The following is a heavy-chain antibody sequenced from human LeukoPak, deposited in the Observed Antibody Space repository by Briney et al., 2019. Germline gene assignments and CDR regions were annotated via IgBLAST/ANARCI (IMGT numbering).Heavy chain of an antibody. CDR2: INHSGST. V-gene: IGHV4-34*01. Sequence: SETLSLTCAVYGGSFSGYYWSWIRQPPGKGLEWIGEINHSGSTNYNPSLKSRVTISVDTSKNQFSLKLSSVTAADTAVYYRARTTEGGYTYDYFYYYYMDVWGKGTTVTISS. D-gene: IGHD5-18*01. CDR3: ARTTEGGYTYDYFYYYYMDV. CDR1: GGSFSGYY. J-gene: IGHJ6*03.